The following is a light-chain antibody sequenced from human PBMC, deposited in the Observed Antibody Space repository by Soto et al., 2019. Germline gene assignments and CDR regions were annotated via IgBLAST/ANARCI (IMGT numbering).Light chain of an antibody. CDR3: AAWDDSLNGWV. Sequence: QSVLTQPPSASGTPGQRVTISCSGSSSNIGSNTVNWYQQLPGTAPKLLISSNNQRPSGVADRFSGSKSGTSASLAISGLQSEDEADYYCAAWDDSLNGWVFGGGTKLTVL. CDR1: SSNIGSNT. CDR2: SNN. J-gene: IGLJ3*02. V-gene: IGLV1-44*01.